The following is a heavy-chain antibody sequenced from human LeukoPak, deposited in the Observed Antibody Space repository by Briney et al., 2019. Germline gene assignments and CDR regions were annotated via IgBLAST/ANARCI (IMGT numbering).Heavy chain of an antibody. Sequence: SLRLSCAASGFTFDDYAIHWVRQAPGKGLEWVSGIDWNSGGIAYADSVKGRFTISRDNAKNSLYLQMNSLRAEDTALYYCAKSPVGYCSGGSCYFDYWGQGTLVTVSS. V-gene: IGHV3-9*01. CDR2: IDWNSGGI. J-gene: IGHJ4*02. D-gene: IGHD2-15*01. CDR1: GFTFDDYA. CDR3: AKSPVGYCSGGSCYFDY.